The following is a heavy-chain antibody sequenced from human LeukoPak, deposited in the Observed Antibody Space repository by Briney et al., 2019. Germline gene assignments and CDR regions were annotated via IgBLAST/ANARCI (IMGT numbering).Heavy chain of an antibody. CDR2: ISSRGTTI. V-gene: IGHV3-48*03. CDR1: GFTFSSYE. Sequence: ESGGGLVQPGGSLRLSCAVSGFTFSSYEMNWVRQAPGKELEWVSYISSRGTTIYYVDSVKGRFTISRDNAKNSLYLQMNSLRAEDTALYYCARVRSGLHMDVWGQGTTVTVSS. CDR3: ARVRSGLHMDV. J-gene: IGHJ6*02. D-gene: IGHD2-15*01.